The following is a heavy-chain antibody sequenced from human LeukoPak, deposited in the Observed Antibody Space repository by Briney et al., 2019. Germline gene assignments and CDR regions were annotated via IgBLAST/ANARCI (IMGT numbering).Heavy chain of an antibody. CDR3: AKQLGYCSDGSCYFPY. CDR2: ISNNGGYT. CDR1: GFTVSSYW. J-gene: IGHJ4*02. Sequence: GGSLRLSCAASGFTVSSYWMHWVRQAPGKGLEWVSAISNNGGYTYYADSVQGRFTISRDNSKSTLCLQMNSLRAEDTAVYYCAKQLGYCSDGSCYFPYWGQGTLVTVSS. V-gene: IGHV3-23*01. D-gene: IGHD2-15*01.